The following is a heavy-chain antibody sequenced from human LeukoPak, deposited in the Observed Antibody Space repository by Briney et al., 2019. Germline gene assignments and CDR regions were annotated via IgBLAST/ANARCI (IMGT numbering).Heavy chain of an antibody. CDR3: ARELGVVPAASDY. CDR1: GFTFSSYA. J-gene: IGHJ4*02. D-gene: IGHD2-2*01. CDR2: ISYDGSNK. V-gene: IGHV3-30-3*01. Sequence: GGSLRLSCAASGFTFSSYAMHWVRQAPGKGLEWVAVISYDGSNKYYADSVKGRFTISRDNSKNTLYLQMNSLRAEDTAVYYCARELGVVPAASDYWGQGTLVTVSS.